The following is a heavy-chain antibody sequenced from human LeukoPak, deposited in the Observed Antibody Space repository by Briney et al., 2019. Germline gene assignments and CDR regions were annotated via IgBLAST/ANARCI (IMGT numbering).Heavy chain of an antibody. CDR1: GFIFNYYA. Sequence: GGSLRLSCAASGFIFNYYAMSWVRQAPGKGLEWVSGISDAEGRTYYTDSVKGRFTISRDNTKNTVYLQMNNLRADDTAVYFCVSHDSFIPYWGQGTLVSVSS. D-gene: IGHD3-16*01. CDR2: ISDAEGRT. CDR3: VSHDSFIPY. J-gene: IGHJ4*02. V-gene: IGHV3-23*01.